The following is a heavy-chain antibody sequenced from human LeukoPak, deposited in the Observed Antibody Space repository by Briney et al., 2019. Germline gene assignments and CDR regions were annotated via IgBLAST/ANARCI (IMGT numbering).Heavy chain of an antibody. V-gene: IGHV3-30*18. CDR2: ISYYGSNK. Sequence: QPGGSLRLSCSASGFNFSSYGMHWGRQAPGKGLEWVELISYYGSNKYYTDSVKGRFTISRDHSKNTLYLQMNGLRVEDTAVYYCAKERIGYCSSTSCSYFVYWGQGTLVTVCS. CDR1: GFNFSSYG. D-gene: IGHD2-2*01. CDR3: AKERIGYCSSTSCSYFVY. J-gene: IGHJ4*02.